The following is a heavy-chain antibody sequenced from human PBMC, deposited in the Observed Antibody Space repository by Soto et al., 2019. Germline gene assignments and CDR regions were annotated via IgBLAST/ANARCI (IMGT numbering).Heavy chain of an antibody. D-gene: IGHD7-27*01. J-gene: IGHJ4*02. CDR1: GFTFSSYD. Sequence: GGSLRLSCAASGFTFSSYDMHWVRQATGKGLEWVSAIGTAGDTYYPGSVKGRFTISRENAKNSLYLQMNSLRAGDTAVYYCARRAHTGERGYYFDYWGQGTLVTVSS. V-gene: IGHV3-13*01. CDR2: IGTAGDT. CDR3: ARRAHTGERGYYFDY.